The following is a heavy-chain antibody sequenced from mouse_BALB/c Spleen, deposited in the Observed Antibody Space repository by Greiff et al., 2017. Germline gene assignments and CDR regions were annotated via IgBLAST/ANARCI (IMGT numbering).Heavy chain of an antibody. D-gene: IGHD2-10*02. CDR1: GYSITSGYS. CDR2: IHYSGST. V-gene: IGHV3-1*02. J-gene: IGHJ4*01. Sequence: EVQLQQSGPDLVKPSQSLSLTCTVTGYSITSGYSWHWIRQFPGNKLEWMGYIHYSGSTNYNPSLKSRISITRDTSKNQFFLQLNSVTTEDTATYYCARWGYGRTLYYAMDYWGQGTSVTVSS. CDR3: ARWGYGRTLYYAMDY.